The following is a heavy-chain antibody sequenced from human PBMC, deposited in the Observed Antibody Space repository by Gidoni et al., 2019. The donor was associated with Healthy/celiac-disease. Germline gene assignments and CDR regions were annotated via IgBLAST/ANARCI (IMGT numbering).Heavy chain of an antibody. CDR1: GYTFTTYA. Sequence: QVQLVQSGAELKKPGASVKVSCKASGYTFTTYAMHWVRQAPGQSLEWMGWINAGNGNTKYSQKFQGRVTITRDTSASTAYMELNSLRSEDTAVYYCARRGDGGIDYWGQGTLVTVSS. V-gene: IGHV1-3*01. J-gene: IGHJ4*02. CDR3: ARRGDGGIDY. D-gene: IGHD3-16*01. CDR2: INAGNGNT.